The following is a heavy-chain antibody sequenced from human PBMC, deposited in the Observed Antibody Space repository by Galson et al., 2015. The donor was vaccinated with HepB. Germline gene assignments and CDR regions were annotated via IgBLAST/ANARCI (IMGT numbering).Heavy chain of an antibody. V-gene: IGHV4-59*01. Sequence: LSLTCTVSGGSISSYYWSWIRQPPGKGLEWIGYIYYSGSTNYNPSLKSRVTISVDTSKNQFSLKLSSVTAADTAVYYCARDLPHYDFWSGSQGSPWFDPWGQGTLVTVSS. CDR1: GGSISSYY. CDR2: IYYSGST. D-gene: IGHD3-3*01. J-gene: IGHJ5*02. CDR3: ARDLPHYDFWSGSQGSPWFDP.